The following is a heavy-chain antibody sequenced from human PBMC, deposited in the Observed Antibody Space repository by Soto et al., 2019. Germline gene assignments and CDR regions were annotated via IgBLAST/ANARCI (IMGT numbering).Heavy chain of an antibody. Sequence: ASVKVSCKASGYTFTKYAIHWVRQAPGQSLEWMGWINAANGNTKFSQKLKGRATITRDTSATTVYMELSTLRSEDTAVYYCARDNFPGIAVAGVFWYPNHGMDVWGQGTTVTVSS. CDR3: ARDNFPGIAVAGVFWYPNHGMDV. V-gene: IGHV1-3*01. D-gene: IGHD6-19*01. J-gene: IGHJ6*02. CDR2: INAANGNT. CDR1: GYTFTKYA.